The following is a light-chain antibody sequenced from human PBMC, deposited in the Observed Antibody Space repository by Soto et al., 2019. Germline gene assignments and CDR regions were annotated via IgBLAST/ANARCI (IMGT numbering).Light chain of an antibody. J-gene: IGKJ5*01. Sequence: VFTQSACTLTLSPGERGTLSCRASQNLGTLYLAWFQQKSGQAPRLLIYSASRRATGIPDRFTGSGSGTDFTLTISSLQSEDFAVYYCQQYNNWPPITFGQGTRLEI. CDR3: QQYNNWPPIT. CDR2: SAS. V-gene: IGKV3-20*01. CDR1: QNLGTLY.